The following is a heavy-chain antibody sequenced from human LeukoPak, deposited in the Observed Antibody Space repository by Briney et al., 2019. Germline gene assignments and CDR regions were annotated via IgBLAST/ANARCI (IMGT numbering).Heavy chain of an antibody. D-gene: IGHD6-13*01. Sequence: GGSLRLSCAASGFTFSSFGMHWVRQAPGRGLEWVAVISYDGSNKYYADSVKGRFTISRDNSKNTLYLQMNSLRDEDTAVYYCAKRYSGSWNIESWGQGTLVTVSS. CDR3: AKRYSGSWNIES. V-gene: IGHV3-30*18. J-gene: IGHJ4*02. CDR1: GFTFSSFG. CDR2: ISYDGSNK.